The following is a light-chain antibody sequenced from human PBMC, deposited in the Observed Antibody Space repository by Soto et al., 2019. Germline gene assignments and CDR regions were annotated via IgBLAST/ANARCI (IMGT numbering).Light chain of an antibody. CDR2: DNN. CDR3: PYYDSRLSFV. J-gene: IGLJ2*01. Sequence: QSVLTQPPSVSGAPGQRVTISCTGSGSNIGAGYEVHWYQHLPGTAPKLLIYDNNNRPSGVPDRFSGSKSGTSASLAISGLHDDDEDYYCCPYYDSRLSFVFGGGTQVTVL. CDR1: GSNIGAGYE. V-gene: IGLV1-40*01.